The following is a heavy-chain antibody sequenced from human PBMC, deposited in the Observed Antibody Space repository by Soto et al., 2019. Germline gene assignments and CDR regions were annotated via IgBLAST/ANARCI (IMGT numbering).Heavy chain of an antibody. J-gene: IGHJ4*02. Sequence: GASVKVSCKTSGHTLINYYMHWVRQVPGQGLDWLGKIDPSGNGTSYAERFQGRITLTSDTSTKTVYVELSSLRSEDTAIYYCAINYYDSSGYLYWGQGTLVTVSS. CDR3: AINYYDSSGYLY. V-gene: IGHV1-46*01. D-gene: IGHD3-22*01. CDR1: GHTLINYY. CDR2: IDPSGNGT.